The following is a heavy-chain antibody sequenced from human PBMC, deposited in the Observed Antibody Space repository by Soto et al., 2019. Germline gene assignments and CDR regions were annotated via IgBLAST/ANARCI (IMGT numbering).Heavy chain of an antibody. Sequence: EVQLLESGGGLVQPGGSLRLSCAASGFTFSSYAMSWVRQAPGKGLEWVSAISGSGGSTDYAHSVKGRFTISRDISKHTRDRQFRSVSAEAMAIYYGANIADCCGGRCYNFALWCQGAMVTVS. V-gene: IGHV3-23*01. J-gene: IGHJ4*02. D-gene: IGHD2-15*01. CDR3: ANIADCCGGRCYNFAL. CDR2: ISGSGGST. CDR1: GFTFSSYA.